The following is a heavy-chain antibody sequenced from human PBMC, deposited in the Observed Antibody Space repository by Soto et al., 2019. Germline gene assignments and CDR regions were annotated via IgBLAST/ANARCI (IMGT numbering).Heavy chain of an antibody. CDR1: GYTFSNYG. Sequence: QVQLVQSGAEVKKPGASVTVSCKTSGYTFSNYGINWVRQAPGQELEWMGWISGYNGNTNYAQTVQGRVTMTTDTSTSTVYMELRSLKSDDTAIYYCSRFIMVGGWFDPNYYHGMDVWGQGTTVTVSS. J-gene: IGHJ6*02. CDR2: ISGYNGNT. D-gene: IGHD6-19*01. CDR3: SRFIMVGGWFDPNYYHGMDV. V-gene: IGHV1-18*01.